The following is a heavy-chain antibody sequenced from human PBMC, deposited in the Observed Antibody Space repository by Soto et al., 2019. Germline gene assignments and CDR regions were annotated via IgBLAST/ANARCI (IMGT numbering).Heavy chain of an antibody. V-gene: IGHV4-30-2*01. D-gene: IGHD3-10*01. J-gene: IGHJ6*03. Sequence: PSETLSLTCAISGASISTRGFTWSWIRQPPGKCLEWIGYIYPSGATYYNPSLKSRVTISLETSKNRFSLNVNSATAADTAVYYCARAVFSSILYIDLWGQGTTVTVYS. CDR2: IYPSGAT. CDR3: ARAVFSSILYIDL. CDR1: GASISTRGFT.